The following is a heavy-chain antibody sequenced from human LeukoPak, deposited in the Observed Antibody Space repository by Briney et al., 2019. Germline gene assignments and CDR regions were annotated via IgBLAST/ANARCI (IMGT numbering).Heavy chain of an antibody. Sequence: SETQSLTCTVSGGSISSYYWSWIRQPAGKGLEWIGRIYTSGSTNYNPSLKSRVTMSVDTSKNQFSLKLSSVTAADTAVYYCARELEPLPEPYYYYGMDVWGQGTTVTVSS. CDR2: IYTSGST. J-gene: IGHJ6*02. D-gene: IGHD1-1*01. V-gene: IGHV4-4*07. CDR3: ARELEPLPEPYYYYGMDV. CDR1: GGSISSYY.